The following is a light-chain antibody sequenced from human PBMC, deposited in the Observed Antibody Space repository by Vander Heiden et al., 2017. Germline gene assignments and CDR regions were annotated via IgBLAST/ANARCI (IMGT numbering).Light chain of an antibody. CDR3: GSWDTSLSGGV. V-gene: IGLV1-51*02. Sequence: QSVLTQPPSVSAAPGQNVTISCSGSSPNIGNDYVSWYQQLPGTAPKLLIYEDYKRPSGIPDRFSGSKSGTSATLSITGLQAGDEADYYCGSWDTSLSGGVFGGGTKLTVL. J-gene: IGLJ3*02. CDR1: SPNIGNDY. CDR2: EDY.